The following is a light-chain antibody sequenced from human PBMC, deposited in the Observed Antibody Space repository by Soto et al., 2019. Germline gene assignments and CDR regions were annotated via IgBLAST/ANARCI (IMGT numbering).Light chain of an antibody. CDR2: GDN. CDR3: ASWDNSLNGLYV. J-gene: IGLJ1*01. CDR1: SSNIGSHP. Sequence: QSVLTQPPSASGTPGQRVSISCSGSSSNIGSHPVNWYQQLPGTAPKLLLYGDNQRPSGVPDRFSGSKSGTSASLAISGLQSGDEAHYYCASWDNSLNGLYVFGTGTKVTV. V-gene: IGLV1-44*01.